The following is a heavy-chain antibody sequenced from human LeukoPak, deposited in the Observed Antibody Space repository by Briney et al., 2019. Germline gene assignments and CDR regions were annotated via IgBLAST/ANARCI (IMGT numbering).Heavy chain of an antibody. CDR2: IRGSGDGT. CDR1: GFTFSSYA. J-gene: IGHJ3*01. V-gene: IGHV3-23*01. D-gene: IGHD4-17*01. CDR3: GRDPNGDYVGAFDF. Sequence: QTGGSLRLSCVGSGFTFSSYAMTWVRQAPGKGLEWVSSIRGSGDGTSYADSVKGRFTMSRDNSKNTLYLQMDSLRAEDTAMYYCGRDPNGDYVGAFDFWGRGTLVTVSS.